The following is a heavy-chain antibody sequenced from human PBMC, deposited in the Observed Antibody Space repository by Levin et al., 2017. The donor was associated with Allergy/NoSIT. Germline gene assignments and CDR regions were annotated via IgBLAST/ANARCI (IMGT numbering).Heavy chain of an antibody. CDR2: ISYDGSNK. Sequence: SCAASGFTFSSYGMHWVRQAPGKGLEWVAVISYDGSNKYYADSVKGRFTISRDNSKKTLYLQMNSLRAEDTAVYYCAKAYCGGDCYSDYFFDYWGQGTLVTVSS. J-gene: IGHJ4*02. V-gene: IGHV3-30*18. D-gene: IGHD2-21*02. CDR3: AKAYCGGDCYSDYFFDY. CDR1: GFTFSSYG.